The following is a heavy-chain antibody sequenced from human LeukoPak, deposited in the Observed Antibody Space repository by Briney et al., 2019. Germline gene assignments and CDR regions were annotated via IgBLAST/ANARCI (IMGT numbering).Heavy chain of an antibody. CDR2: ISGSGGST. CDR1: GFTFSSYA. V-gene: IGHV3-23*01. Sequence: GGSLRLSCAASGFTFSSYAMSWVRQAPGKGLEWVSAISGSGGSTYYADSVKGRFTISRDNSKNTLYLQMNSLRAENTAVYYCAPVAVAGTRPIDYWGQGTLVTVSS. CDR3: APVAVAGTRPIDY. D-gene: IGHD6-19*01. J-gene: IGHJ4*02.